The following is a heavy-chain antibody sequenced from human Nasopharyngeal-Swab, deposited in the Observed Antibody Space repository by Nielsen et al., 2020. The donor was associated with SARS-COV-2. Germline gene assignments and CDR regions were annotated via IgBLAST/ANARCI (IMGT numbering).Heavy chain of an antibody. CDR2: ISGSGGST. V-gene: IGHV3-23*01. D-gene: IGHD4-17*01. J-gene: IGHJ4*02. CDR1: GFTFSSYA. CDR3: AKEPSPYGDYTLRYLDY. Sequence: GGSLRLSCAASGFTFSSYAMSWVRQAPGKGLEWVSAISGSGGSTYYADSVKGRFTISRDNSKNTLYLQMNSLRAEDTAVYYCAKEPSPYGDYTLRYLDYWGQGTLVTVSS.